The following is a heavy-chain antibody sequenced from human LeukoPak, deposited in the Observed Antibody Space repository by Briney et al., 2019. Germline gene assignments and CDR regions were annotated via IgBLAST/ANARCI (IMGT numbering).Heavy chain of an antibody. V-gene: IGHV4-59*08. Sequence: SETLSLTCTVPGGSISSYYWTWIRQPPGKGLEWIGYIHYSGSTNYNPSLRSRVTISVDTSKNQFSLKLSSLTAADTAVYYCARRRAVPGFYYFDYWGQGTLVTVSS. J-gene: IGHJ4*02. CDR1: GGSISSYY. CDR3: ARRRAVPGFYYFDY. CDR2: IHYSGST. D-gene: IGHD6-19*01.